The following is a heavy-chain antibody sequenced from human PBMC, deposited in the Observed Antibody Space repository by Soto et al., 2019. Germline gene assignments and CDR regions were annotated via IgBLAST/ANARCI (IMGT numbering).Heavy chain of an antibody. D-gene: IGHD6-6*01. Sequence: PGGSLRLSCATSGFNFDDYAMHWVRQVPGKGLEWISGISWEGGRIGYADSVKGRFTISRDNAKNTLYLQMNSLRAEDTAVYYCATGGSSLNFDSWGQGTLVTVSS. CDR2: ISWEGGRI. V-gene: IGHV3-9*01. J-gene: IGHJ4*02. CDR3: ATGGSSLNFDS. CDR1: GFNFDDYA.